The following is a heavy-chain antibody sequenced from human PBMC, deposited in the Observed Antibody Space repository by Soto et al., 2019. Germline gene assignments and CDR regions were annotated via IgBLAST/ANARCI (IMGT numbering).Heavy chain of an antibody. CDR2: IIPMFGTA. V-gene: IGHV1-69*12. J-gene: IGHJ4*02. Sequence: QVQLVQSGAEVKKPESSVKVSCKAPGGTFSTYAISWVRQAPGQGLEWMGGIIPMFGTANYALRLQDRVTITADESTNTVYMELSSLRSEDTAVYFCASGIQLWLRRINNGYSGWGQGTLVTVSS. D-gene: IGHD5-18*01. CDR1: GGTFSTYA. CDR3: ASGIQLWLRRINNGYSG.